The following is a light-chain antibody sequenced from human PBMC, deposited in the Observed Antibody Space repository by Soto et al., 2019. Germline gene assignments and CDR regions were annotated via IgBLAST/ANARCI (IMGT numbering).Light chain of an antibody. Sequence: DIQMTQSPSTLSASVGDRVTIACRASQSISSWFSCYQQKPGKAPKLLIYDASSLESGVPSRFSGSGSGTEFTLTISSLQPDDFATYYCQQYNSYWTFGQGTKVDI. CDR3: QQYNSYWT. V-gene: IGKV1-5*01. J-gene: IGKJ1*01. CDR1: QSISSW. CDR2: DAS.